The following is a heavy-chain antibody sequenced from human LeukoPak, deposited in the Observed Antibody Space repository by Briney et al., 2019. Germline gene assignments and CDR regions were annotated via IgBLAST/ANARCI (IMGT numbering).Heavy chain of an antibody. CDR1: GYTLTELS. J-gene: IGHJ4*02. D-gene: IGHD3-22*01. CDR2: FDPEDGET. V-gene: IGHV1-24*01. Sequence: GASEKVSCKVSGYTLTELSMHWVRQAPGKGLEWMGGFDPEDGETIYAQKFQGRVTMTEDTSTDTAYMELSSLRSEDTAVYYCATSRMYYYDSSGYYPLDYWGQGTLVTVSS. CDR3: ATSRMYYYDSSGYYPLDY.